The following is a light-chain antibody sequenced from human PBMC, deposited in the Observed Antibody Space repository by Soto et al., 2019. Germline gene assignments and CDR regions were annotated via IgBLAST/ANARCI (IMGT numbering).Light chain of an antibody. CDR3: QQRSNWPPA. CDR2: AAS. V-gene: IGKV3-11*01. Sequence: EMVMTQSPATLSVSPGERATPSCRASQSVGSNLAWYQQRPGQAPRLLIYAASTRATGIPARFSGSGSGTDFTLTISSLEPEDFAVYYCQQRSNWPPAFGQGTRLEIK. CDR1: QSVGSN. J-gene: IGKJ5*01.